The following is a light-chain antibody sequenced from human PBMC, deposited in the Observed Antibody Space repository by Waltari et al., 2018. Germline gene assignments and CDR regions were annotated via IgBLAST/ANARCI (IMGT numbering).Light chain of an antibody. V-gene: IGKV3-11*01. CDR1: QSVSSY. Sequence: EIVLTQSPATLSLSPGERATLSCRASQSVSSYLAWYQQKPGQALRLLIYDASNRATGIPARFSGSGSGTDFTLTISSLEPEDFAVYYCQQRSNWRTFGQGTKVEIK. J-gene: IGKJ1*01. CDR2: DAS. CDR3: QQRSNWRT.